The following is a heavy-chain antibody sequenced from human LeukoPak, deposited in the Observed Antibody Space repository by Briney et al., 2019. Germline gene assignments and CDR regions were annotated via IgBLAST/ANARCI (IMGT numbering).Heavy chain of an antibody. D-gene: IGHD3-10*01. J-gene: IGHJ5*02. Sequence: SETLSLTCAVYGGSFRGYYWSWIRQPPGKGLEWIGEINHSGSTNYNPSLKSRVTISVDTSKNQFSLKLSSVTAADTAVYYCARTNGYYGSGSSPWGQGTLVTVSS. CDR1: GGSFRGYY. CDR3: ARTNGYYGSGSSP. CDR2: INHSGST. V-gene: IGHV4-34*01.